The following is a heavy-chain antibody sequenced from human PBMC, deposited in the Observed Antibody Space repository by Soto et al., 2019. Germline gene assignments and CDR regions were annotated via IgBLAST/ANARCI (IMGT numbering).Heavy chain of an antibody. J-gene: IGHJ4*02. CDR3: ARDWGDTAMTIDY. V-gene: IGHV3-48*03. CDR2: ISSSGSTI. D-gene: IGHD5-18*01. Sequence: GGSLRLSCAASGFTFSSYEMNWVRQAPGKGPEWVSYISSSGSTIYYADSVKGRFTISRDNAKNSLYLQMNSLRAEDTAVYYCARDWGDTAMTIDYWGQGTLVTVSS. CDR1: GFTFSSYE.